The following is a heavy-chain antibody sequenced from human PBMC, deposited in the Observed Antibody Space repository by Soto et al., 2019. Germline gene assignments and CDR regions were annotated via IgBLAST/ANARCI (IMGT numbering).Heavy chain of an antibody. J-gene: IGHJ4*02. CDR1: GFSISDHY. CDR3: ARAGVTKGHCFDY. Sequence: GGSLRLSCAASGFSISDHYMTWIRQAPGKGLEWVSYISSSGSSTYYADSVKGRFTISKDNAKNSLYLQMNSLRAEDTAVYYCARAGVTKGHCFDYWGPGTLVTVSS. V-gene: IGHV3-11*01. D-gene: IGHD4-17*01. CDR2: ISSSGSST.